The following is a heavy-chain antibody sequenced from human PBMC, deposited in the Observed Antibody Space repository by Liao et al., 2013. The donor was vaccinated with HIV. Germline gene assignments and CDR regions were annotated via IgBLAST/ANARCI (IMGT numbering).Heavy chain of an antibody. Sequence: QVQLHESGPGLVKPSETLSLTCAVTGGSISNFYWSWIRQSPGKGPEHIGSVYKNGNTNTKSSLKSRLTISVDTSKNQFSLRLRSVTAADTAVYYCARDAIYSGYNTEFPFYYTDVWAKERRSPS. J-gene: IGHJ6*03. CDR3: ARDAIYSGYNTEFPFYYTDV. D-gene: IGHD5-12*01. V-gene: IGHV4-59*12. CDR2: VYKNGNT. CDR1: GGSISNFY.